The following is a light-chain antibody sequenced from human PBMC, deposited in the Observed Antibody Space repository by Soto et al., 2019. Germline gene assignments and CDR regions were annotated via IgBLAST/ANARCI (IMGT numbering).Light chain of an antibody. Sequence: EIVMTQSPATLSVSPGERATLSCRASQSVSSNLAWYQQKPGQAPRILIYAASTRATGIPARFSGRGCGTDFTLTISSLQSEDFAVYYGQQYNKWPPYTFGQGTKLEIK. CDR1: QSVSSN. CDR2: AAS. CDR3: QQYNKWPPYT. J-gene: IGKJ2*01. V-gene: IGKV3-15*01.